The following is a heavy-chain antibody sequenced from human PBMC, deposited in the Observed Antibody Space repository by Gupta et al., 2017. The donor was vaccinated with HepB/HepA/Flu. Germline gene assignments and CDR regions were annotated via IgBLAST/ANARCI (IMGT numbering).Heavy chain of an antibody. V-gene: IGHV3-7*01. CDR1: GFTFSSYW. Sequence: EVQLVESGGGLVQPGGSLRLSCAASGFTFSSYWMSWVRQAPGKGLEWVANIKQDGSEKYYVDSVKGRFTISRDNAKNSLYLQMNSLRAEDTAVYYCARGTLRFLEWYDWFDPWGQGTLVTVSS. CDR2: IKQDGSEK. D-gene: IGHD3-3*01. CDR3: ARGTLRFLEWYDWFDP. J-gene: IGHJ5*02.